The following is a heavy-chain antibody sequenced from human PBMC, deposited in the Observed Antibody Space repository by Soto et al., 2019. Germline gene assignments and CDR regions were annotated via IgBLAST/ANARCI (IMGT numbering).Heavy chain of an antibody. CDR1: GFTFSSYG. J-gene: IGHJ6*02. D-gene: IGHD3-10*01. Sequence: PRGSLRLSCEASGFTFSSYGMHWVRQAPGKGLEWVAVISYDGSNKYYADSVKGRFTISRDNSKNTLYLQMNSLRAEDTAVYYCAKTTNXLWFGELLTTYYYGMDVWGQGTTVTVSS. CDR3: AKTTNXLWFGELLTTYYYGMDV. CDR2: ISYDGSNK. V-gene: IGHV3-30*18.